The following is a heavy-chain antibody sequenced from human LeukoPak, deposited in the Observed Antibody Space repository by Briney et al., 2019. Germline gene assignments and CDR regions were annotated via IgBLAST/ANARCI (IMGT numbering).Heavy chain of an antibody. J-gene: IGHJ4*02. Sequence: GGSLRLSCAASGFTFSSYAMHRVRQAPGKGLEWVAVISYDGSNKYYADSVKGRFTISRDNSKNTLYLQMNSLRAEDTAVYYCARDIYSGYDLEGYYFDYWGQGTLVTVSS. V-gene: IGHV3-30-3*01. CDR3: ARDIYSGYDLEGYYFDY. CDR1: GFTFSSYA. CDR2: ISYDGSNK. D-gene: IGHD5-12*01.